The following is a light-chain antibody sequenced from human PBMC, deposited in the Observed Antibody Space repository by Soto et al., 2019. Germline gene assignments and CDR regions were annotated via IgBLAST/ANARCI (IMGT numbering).Light chain of an antibody. V-gene: IGKV3-15*01. Sequence: EIVMTQSAVTLSVSPGERATLSCRASQSIGSSLAWYQQKRGQGPRLLIYGAITRATGVPARFSGSGSGTEFTLTISSLQSEDFAVYYCQQYNNWPYTFGQGTKLEIK. J-gene: IGKJ2*01. CDR1: QSIGSS. CDR2: GAI. CDR3: QQYNNWPYT.